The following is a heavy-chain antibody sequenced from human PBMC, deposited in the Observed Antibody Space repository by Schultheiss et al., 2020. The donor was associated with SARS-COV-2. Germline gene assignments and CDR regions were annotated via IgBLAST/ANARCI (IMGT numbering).Heavy chain of an antibody. D-gene: IGHD6-19*01. J-gene: IGHJ4*02. CDR1: GGSISSYY. Sequence: SETLSLTCTVSGGSISSYYWSWIRQPPGKGLEWIGYIYYSGSTNYNPSLKSRVTMSVDTSKNQFSLKLSSVTAADTAVYYCARTSSGWPFDYWGQGTLVTVSS. CDR2: IYYSGST. V-gene: IGHV4-59*12. CDR3: ARTSSGWPFDY.